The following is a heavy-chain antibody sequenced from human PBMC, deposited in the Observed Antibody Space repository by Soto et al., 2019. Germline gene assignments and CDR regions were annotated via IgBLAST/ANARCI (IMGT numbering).Heavy chain of an antibody. CDR2: IYYTGST. V-gene: IGHV4-59*01. CDR3: ARPLLYCSGGSCSPRTFDI. CDR1: GASISSYY. J-gene: IGHJ3*02. Sequence: SETLSLTCTVSGASISSYYWSWIRQPPGKGLEWIGHIYYTGSTNYNPSLKSRVTISVDTSKNQFSLRLSSVTAADTAVYYCARPLLYCSGGSCSPRTFDIWGQGTMVTVSS. D-gene: IGHD2-15*01.